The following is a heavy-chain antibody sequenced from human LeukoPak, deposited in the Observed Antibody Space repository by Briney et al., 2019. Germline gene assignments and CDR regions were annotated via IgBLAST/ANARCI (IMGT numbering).Heavy chain of an antibody. J-gene: IGHJ4*02. Sequence: PSQTLSLPCTVSGGSISSGSYYWSWIRQPAGQGLEWIGRIYTSGSTNYNPSLKSRVTISVDTSKNQFSLKLSSVTAADTAVYYCASEGMGRGVIDYWGQGTLVTVSS. V-gene: IGHV4-61*02. CDR2: IYTSGST. CDR3: ASEGMGRGVIDY. D-gene: IGHD3-10*01. CDR1: GGSISSGSYY.